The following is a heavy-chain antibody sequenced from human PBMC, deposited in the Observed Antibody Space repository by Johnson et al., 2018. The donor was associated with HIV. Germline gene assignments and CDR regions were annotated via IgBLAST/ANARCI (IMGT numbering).Heavy chain of an antibody. V-gene: IGHV3-30*02. CDR2: IRYDGSRT. J-gene: IGHJ3*02. CDR3: AKDVDRLLWEGDAFDI. D-gene: IGHD1-26*01. CDR1: GFTFNNYG. Sequence: VQLVESGGGVVQPGRSLRLSCAASGFTFNNYGMHWVRQAPGKGLEWVAFIRYDGSRTYYADSVKGRFTISRDKTKNTLYLEMNSLRTEDTAVYHCAKDVDRLLWEGDAFDIWGQGTMVTVSS.